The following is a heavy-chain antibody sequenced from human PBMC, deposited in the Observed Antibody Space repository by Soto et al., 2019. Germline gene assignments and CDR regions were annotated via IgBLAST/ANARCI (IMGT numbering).Heavy chain of an antibody. CDR2: IYSGGST. CDR3: ARATPAAGAFDI. J-gene: IGHJ3*02. Sequence: GGSLRLSCAASGFTVSSNYMSWVRQAPGKGLEWVSVIYSGGSTYYADSVKGRFTISRDNSKNTLYLQMNSLRAEDPAVYYCARATPAAGAFDIWGQGTMVTVSS. D-gene: IGHD6-13*01. V-gene: IGHV3-53*01. CDR1: GFTVSSNY.